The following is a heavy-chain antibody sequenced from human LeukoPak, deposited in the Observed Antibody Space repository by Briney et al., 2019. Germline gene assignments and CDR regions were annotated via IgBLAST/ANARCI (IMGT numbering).Heavy chain of an antibody. V-gene: IGHV3-20*04. CDR1: GFTFDDYG. CDR2: INWNGGST. D-gene: IGHD6-6*01. J-gene: IGHJ6*03. CDR3: ARDSGYSSSHYYMDV. Sequence: GGSLRLSCAASGFTFDDYGMSWVRQAPGKGLEWVSGINWNGGSTGYADSVKGRFTISRDNAKNSLYLQMNSLRAEDTALYYCARDSGYSSSHYYMDVWGKGTTVTVSS.